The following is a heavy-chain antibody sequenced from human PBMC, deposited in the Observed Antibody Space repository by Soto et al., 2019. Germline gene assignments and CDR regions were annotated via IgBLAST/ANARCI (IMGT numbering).Heavy chain of an antibody. V-gene: IGHV3-30*03. CDR2: ISYDGSNK. D-gene: IGHD1-1*01. J-gene: IGHJ3*02. CDR3: ARGGQLEPTTEDAFDI. Sequence: PGGSLRLSCAASGFTFSSYGMHWVRQAPGKGLEWVAVISYDGSNKYYADSVKGRFTISRDNSKNSLYLQMNSLRAEDTAVYYCARGGQLEPTTEDAFDIWGQGTMVTVSS. CDR1: GFTFSSYG.